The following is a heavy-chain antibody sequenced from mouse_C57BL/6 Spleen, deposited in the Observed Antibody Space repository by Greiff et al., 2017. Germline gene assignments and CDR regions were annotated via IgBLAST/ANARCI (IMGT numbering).Heavy chain of an antibody. CDR1: GFTFSDYY. D-gene: IGHD1-1*01. CDR3: ARGSYYGSSYWYFDV. J-gene: IGHJ1*03. V-gene: IGHV5-16*01. CDR2: INYDGSST. Sequence: EVKVVESEGGLVQPGSSMKLSCTASGFTFSDYYMAWVRQVPETGLEWVANINYDGSSTYYLDSLKSRFIISRDNAKNILYRQMSSLKSEDTATYYCARGSYYGSSYWYFDVWGTGTTVTVCS.